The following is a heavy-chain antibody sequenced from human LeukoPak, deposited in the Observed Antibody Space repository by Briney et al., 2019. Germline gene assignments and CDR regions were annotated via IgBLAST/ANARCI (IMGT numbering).Heavy chain of an antibody. V-gene: IGHV3-11*04. J-gene: IGHJ5*02. CDR1: GLTFSDDY. CDR3: ARRRDIVVVPAAYNWFDP. D-gene: IGHD2-2*01. Sequence: GGSLRLSCAASGLTFSDDYMSWIRQAPGKGLEWVSYISISGSTTYYADSVKGRFTISRDNAKNSLYLQMNSLRAEDTAVYYCARRRDIVVVPAAYNWFDPWGQGTLVTVSS. CDR2: ISISGSTT.